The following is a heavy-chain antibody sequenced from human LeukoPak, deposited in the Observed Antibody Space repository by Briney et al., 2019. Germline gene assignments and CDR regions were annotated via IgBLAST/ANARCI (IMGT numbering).Heavy chain of an antibody. J-gene: IGHJ5*02. V-gene: IGHV1-18*04. Sequence: ASVKVSCKASGYTFTGYYMHWVRQAPGQGLEWMGKISAYNNYTTYAQKFQGRIAMTTDTSTNTAYMDLRSLRSDDTAFYYCAREGADDHGRLQWFDPWGQGTLVTVSS. CDR3: AREGADDHGRLQWFDP. CDR1: GYTFTGYY. D-gene: IGHD4-17*01. CDR2: ISAYNNYT.